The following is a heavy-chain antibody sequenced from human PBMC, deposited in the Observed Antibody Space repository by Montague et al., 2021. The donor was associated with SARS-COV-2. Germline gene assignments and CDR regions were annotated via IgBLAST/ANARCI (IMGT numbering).Heavy chain of an antibody. CDR1: GGSISSSNYF. J-gene: IGHJ4*02. CDR2: IYFGGGT. V-gene: IGHV4-39*07. Sequence: SETRSLTCTVSGGSISSSNYFWGWIRQPPGKGLEWIGSIYFGGGTYYNPSLKSRVTISVDTSKNHFSLKLTSVTAADTAAYYCARDVGKGFSGYETDGGFDYWGQGTPVTVSS. D-gene: IGHD5-12*01. CDR3: ARDVGKGFSGYETDGGFDY.